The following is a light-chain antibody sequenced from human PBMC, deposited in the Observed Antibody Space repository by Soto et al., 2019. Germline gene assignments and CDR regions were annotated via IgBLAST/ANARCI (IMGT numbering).Light chain of an antibody. J-gene: IGKJ1*01. CDR3: QKYNSAPWT. CDR2: VAS. V-gene: IGKV1-27*01. Sequence: DIQMTQSPSSLSASVGDRVTITCRASQGISNYLAWYQQQPGKVPKLLIYVASTLQSGVPSRFTGSGSGTDFTLTISSLQLEDVATYYGQKYNSAPWTFGQGTKVESK. CDR1: QGISNY.